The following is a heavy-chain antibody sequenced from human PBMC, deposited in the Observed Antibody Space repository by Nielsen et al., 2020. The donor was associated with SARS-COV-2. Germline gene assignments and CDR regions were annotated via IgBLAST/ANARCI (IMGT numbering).Heavy chain of an antibody. CDR3: ARGLGEVADY. J-gene: IGHJ4*02. CDR1: GFTFSDHY. D-gene: IGHD3-10*01. CDR2: MSSSGGTI. V-gene: IGHV3-11*04. Sequence: GESLKISCAASGFTFSDHYMDWVRQAPGKGLEWVSHMSSSGGTIYYADSVKGRFTISRDNAKNSLFLQMNSLRAEDTAVYYCARGLGEVADYWGQGALVTVSS.